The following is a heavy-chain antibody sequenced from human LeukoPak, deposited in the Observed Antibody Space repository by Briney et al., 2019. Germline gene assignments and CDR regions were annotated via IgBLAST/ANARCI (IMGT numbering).Heavy chain of an antibody. V-gene: IGHV3-21*01. CDR1: GFTLSTYN. CDR2: ISSSSTYI. CDR3: ARAHITIFGVVTYPFDY. Sequence: AGSLRLSCAASGFTLSTYNMNWVRQAPGKGLEWLSSISSSSTYIYYADSVKGRFTISRDNAKNSLYLQMNTLRVEDTAVYYCARAHITIFGVVTYPFDYWGQGTLVTVSS. D-gene: IGHD3-3*01. J-gene: IGHJ4*02.